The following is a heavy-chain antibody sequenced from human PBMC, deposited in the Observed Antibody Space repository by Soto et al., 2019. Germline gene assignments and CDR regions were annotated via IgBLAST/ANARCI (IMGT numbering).Heavy chain of an antibody. D-gene: IGHD3-10*01. CDR3: ANLRRAYYGSGSYYIIDY. CDR2: ISGSGGST. J-gene: IGHJ4*02. V-gene: IGHV3-23*01. CDR1: GFTFSSYA. Sequence: GESLKISCAASGFTFSSYAMSWVRQAPGKGLEWVSAISGSGGSTYYADSVKGRFTISRDNSKNTLYLQMNSLRAEDTAVYYCANLRRAYYGSGSYYIIDYWGQGTLVTVSS.